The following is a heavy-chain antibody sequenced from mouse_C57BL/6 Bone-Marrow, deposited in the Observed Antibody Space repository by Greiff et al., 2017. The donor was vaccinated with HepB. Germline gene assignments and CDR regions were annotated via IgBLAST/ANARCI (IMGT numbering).Heavy chain of an antibody. CDR3: ARGEGDYAFDY. CDR2: ISDGGSYT. Sequence: EVQLVESGGGLVKPGGSLKLSCAASGFTFSSYAMSWVRQTPEKRLEWVATISDGGSYTYYPDNVKGRFTISRDNAKNNLYLHMSHLKSEDTAMYYCARGEGDYAFDYWGQGTTLTVSS. V-gene: IGHV5-4*01. D-gene: IGHD2-4*01. CDR1: GFTFSSYA. J-gene: IGHJ2*01.